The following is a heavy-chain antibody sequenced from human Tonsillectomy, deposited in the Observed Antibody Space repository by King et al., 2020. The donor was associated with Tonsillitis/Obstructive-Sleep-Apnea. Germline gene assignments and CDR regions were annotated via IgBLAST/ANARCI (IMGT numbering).Heavy chain of an antibody. CDR2: ISAYKCNT. V-gene: IGHV1-18*01. D-gene: IGHD1-26*01. CDR3: ARGGVVGGVDY. J-gene: IGHJ4*02. Sequence: QLVQSGAEVKKPGASVKVSCKASGYTFTSLGIRWLRQAPGQGLEGMGWISAYKCNTNYAPKLQGRVTMTTDTSTSPAYMELRSLRSDDTAVYYCARGGVVGGVDYWGQGTLVTVSS. CDR1: GYTFTSLG.